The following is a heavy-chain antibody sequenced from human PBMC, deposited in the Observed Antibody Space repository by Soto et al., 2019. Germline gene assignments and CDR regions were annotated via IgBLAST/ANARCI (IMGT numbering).Heavy chain of an antibody. V-gene: IGHV4-59*01. CDR2: LYYGRSA. D-gene: IGHD3-22*01. Sequence: SETLSLTCAVSCDSISSDYCMWIRQPPGKGLESIGYLYYGRSANXXXXXXXXXXXXXXXXXXQCSLTLSSMTAAXTAVYYCALRSMAVVPEYWGXXTXVTVS. CDR1: CDSISSDY. J-gene: IGHJ4*01. CDR3: ALRSMAVVPEY.